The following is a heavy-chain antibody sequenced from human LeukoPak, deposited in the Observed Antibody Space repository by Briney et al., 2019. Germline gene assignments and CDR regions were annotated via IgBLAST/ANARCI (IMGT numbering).Heavy chain of an antibody. CDR2: INHSGST. Sequence: PSETLSLTCAVYGGSFSGYYWSWIRQPPGKGLEWIGEINHSGSTNYNPSLKSRVTISVDTSKNQFSLKLSSVTAADTAVYYCAREAPYYDILTGPKGGWFDSWGQGTLVTVSS. J-gene: IGHJ5*01. V-gene: IGHV4-34*01. D-gene: IGHD3-9*01. CDR1: GGSFSGYY. CDR3: AREAPYYDILTGPKGGWFDS.